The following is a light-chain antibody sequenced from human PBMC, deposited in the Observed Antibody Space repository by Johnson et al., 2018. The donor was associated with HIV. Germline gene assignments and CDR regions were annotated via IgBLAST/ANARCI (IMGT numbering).Light chain of an antibody. J-gene: IGLJ1*01. CDR3: GTWDSSLSADV. Sequence: QSVLTQPPSVSAAPGQKVTISCSGSSSNIGNNYVSWYQQLPGTAPKLLIYDNNKRPSGIPDRFSGSKSGTSATLDITGLQTGDEADYYCGTWDSSLSADVVGPGTKVTVL. V-gene: IGLV1-51*01. CDR2: DNN. CDR1: SSNIGNNY.